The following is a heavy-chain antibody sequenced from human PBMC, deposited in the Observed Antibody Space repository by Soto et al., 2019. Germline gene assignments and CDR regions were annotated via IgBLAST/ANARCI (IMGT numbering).Heavy chain of an antibody. CDR1: GGSFSGYY. CDR2: ISPSGTT. D-gene: IGHD3-10*01. J-gene: IGHJ4*02. V-gene: IGHV4-34*01. CDR3: VTLLWFGTQPEI. Sequence: QVQLQQWGAGLLKPSETLSLTCAVYGGSFSGYYWTWFRQPPGKGLEWIGEISPSGTTKYIPSLKSRVTISSDTSKNQFSLKVTSVTAADTAVYYCVTLLWFGTQPEIWGQGALVTVSS.